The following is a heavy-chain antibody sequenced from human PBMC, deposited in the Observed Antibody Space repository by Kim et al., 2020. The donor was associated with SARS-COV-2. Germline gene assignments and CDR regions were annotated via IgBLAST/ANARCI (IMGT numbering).Heavy chain of an antibody. CDR3: ARERAWGSTVTSPYYYYYMDV. CDR1: GGSISSGGYY. J-gene: IGHJ6*03. V-gene: IGHV4-31*03. Sequence: SETLSLTCTVSGGSISSGGYYWSWIRQHPGKGLEWIGYIYYSGSTYYNPSLKSRVTISVDTSKNQFSLKLSSVTAADTAVYYCARERAWGSTVTSPYYYYYMDVWGKGTTVTVSS. CDR2: IYYSGST. D-gene: IGHD4-4*01.